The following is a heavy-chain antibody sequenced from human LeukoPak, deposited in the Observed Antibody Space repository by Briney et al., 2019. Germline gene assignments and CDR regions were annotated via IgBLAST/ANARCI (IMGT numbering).Heavy chain of an antibody. CDR2: ISSSSSYI. V-gene: IGHV3-21*01. Sequence: ARSLRLACAAAGFTFSSYSRNWVRQAPGKGLEWVSSISSSSSYIYYADSVKGRFTISRDNAKNSLYLQMNSLRAEDTAVYYCARERVKYITIFGVVNLTLYYYYGMDVWGQGTTVTVSS. CDR3: ARERVKYITIFGVVNLTLYYYYGMDV. CDR1: GFTFSSYS. J-gene: IGHJ6*02. D-gene: IGHD3-3*01.